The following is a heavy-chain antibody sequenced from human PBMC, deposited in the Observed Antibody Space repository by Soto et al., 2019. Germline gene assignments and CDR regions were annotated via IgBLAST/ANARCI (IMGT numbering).Heavy chain of an antibody. CDR2: VYSGGTT. Sequence: EVQLVESGGGLVQPGGSLRLSCAASGFTVSTYYMNWVRQAPGEGLEWVSVVYSGGTTYYADSVRGRFTISRDNSESTLVLQMHSLRAEDTAVYYCARGRSASRDFDSWGQGTRVTVSS. CDR1: GFTVSTYY. V-gene: IGHV3-66*01. J-gene: IGHJ4*02. D-gene: IGHD3-10*01. CDR3: ARGRSASRDFDS.